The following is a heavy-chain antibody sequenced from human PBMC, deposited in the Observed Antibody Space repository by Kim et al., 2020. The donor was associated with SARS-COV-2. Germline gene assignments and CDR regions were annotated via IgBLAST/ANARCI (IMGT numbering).Heavy chain of an antibody. J-gene: IGHJ4*02. CDR2: INHSGST. D-gene: IGHD3-9*01. CDR1: GGSFSGYY. CDR3: ARRGEYDILTGFAW. Sequence: SETLSLTCAVYGGSFSGYYWSWIRQPPGKGLEWIGEINHSGSTNYNPSLKSRVTISVDTSKNQFSLKLSSVTAADTAVYYCARRGEYDILTGFAWWGQGTLVTVSS. V-gene: IGHV4-34*01.